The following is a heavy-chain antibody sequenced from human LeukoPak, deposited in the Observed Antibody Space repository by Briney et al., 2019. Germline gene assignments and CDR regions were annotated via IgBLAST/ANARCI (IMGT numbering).Heavy chain of an antibody. Sequence: ASVKVSCKVSGYTLTELSMHWVRQAPGKGLEWMGGFDPEDGETIYAQKFQGRVTMTEDTSTDTAYMELSSPRSEDTAVYYCAKDGYYYGSGSYYKQGYFDYWGQGTLVTVSS. CDR3: AKDGYYYGSGSYYKQGYFDY. J-gene: IGHJ4*02. CDR2: FDPEDGET. CDR1: GYTLTELS. D-gene: IGHD3-10*01. V-gene: IGHV1-24*01.